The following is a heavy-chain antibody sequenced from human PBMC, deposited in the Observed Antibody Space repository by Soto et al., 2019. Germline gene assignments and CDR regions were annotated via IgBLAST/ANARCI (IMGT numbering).Heavy chain of an antibody. CDR2: IYPGDSDT. CDR3: ARFGGRVDTGTWIQ. CDR1: GYRFSTYW. Sequence: PGESLKISCKASGYRFSTYWIGWVRQRPGKGPEWMAIIYPGDSDTRENPSFQGQVTISADKSSNTVHLQWRSLKASDTAIYYCARFGGRVDTGTWIQRGQGPPVTVSS. J-gene: IGHJ4*02. D-gene: IGHD5-18*01. V-gene: IGHV5-51*01.